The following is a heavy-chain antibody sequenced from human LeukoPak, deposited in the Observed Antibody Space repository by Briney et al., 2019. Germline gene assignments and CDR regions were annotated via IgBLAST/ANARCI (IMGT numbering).Heavy chain of an antibody. CDR1: GFTFSSYG. V-gene: IGHV3-30*18. J-gene: IGHJ4*02. D-gene: IGHD6-19*01. CDR2: ISYDGSNK. CDR3: AKDPTLASGWYEYYFDY. Sequence: GGSLRLSCAASGFTFSSYGMHWVRQAPGKGLEWVAVISYDGSNKYYADSVKGRFTISRDNSKNTLYLQMNSLRAEDTAVYYCAKDPTLASGWYEYYFDYWDQGTLVTVSS.